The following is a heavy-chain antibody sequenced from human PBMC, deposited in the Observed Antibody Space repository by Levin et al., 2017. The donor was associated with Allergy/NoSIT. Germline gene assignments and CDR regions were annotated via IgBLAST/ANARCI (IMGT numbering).Heavy chain of an antibody. D-gene: IGHD6-6*01. CDR1: GFTFSGYT. CDR3: ASDGSYDTLDI. Sequence: GGSLRLSCAASGFTFSGYTLNWVRQAPGKGLERVSSISSSSTYIYYADSLKGRFTISRDDAKNSLSLQMNSLRVEDTAVYYCASDGSYDTLDIWGQGTMVTVSS. V-gene: IGHV3-21*01. CDR2: ISSSSTYI. J-gene: IGHJ3*02.